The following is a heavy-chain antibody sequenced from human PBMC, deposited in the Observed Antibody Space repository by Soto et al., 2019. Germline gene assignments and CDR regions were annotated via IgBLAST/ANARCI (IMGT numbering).Heavy chain of an antibody. V-gene: IGHV6-1*01. CDR3: ARDGGDGYNDLDS. Sequence: SQTLSLTCAISGDSVSSNIASWHWIRQSPSRGLEWLGRTYYRSKWYNDYAVSVKSRITIHPDTSKNQFSLHLNSVTPEDTALYYCARDGGDGYNDLDSWGQGTLVTVPQ. D-gene: IGHD2-21*01. CDR2: TYYRSKWYN. CDR1: GDSVSSNIAS. J-gene: IGHJ4*02.